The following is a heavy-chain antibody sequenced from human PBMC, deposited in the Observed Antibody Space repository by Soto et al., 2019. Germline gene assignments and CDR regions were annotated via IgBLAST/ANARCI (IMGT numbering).Heavy chain of an antibody. V-gene: IGHV3-33*01. J-gene: IGHJ2*01. CDR1: GFTFIDYG. CDR3: ARGRYGYSANWHFDL. D-gene: IGHD4-4*01. CDR2: IWYDESNK. Sequence: PGWSLRLSCASSGFTFIDYGMHWVRQAPGKGLDWVAVIWYDESNKYLADSVRGRFSISRDNSKNTLFLEMDSLRADDTAVYFCARGRYGYSANWHFDLWGRGTQVTSPQ.